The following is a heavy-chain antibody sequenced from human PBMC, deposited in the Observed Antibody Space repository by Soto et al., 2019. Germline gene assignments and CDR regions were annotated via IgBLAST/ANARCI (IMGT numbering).Heavy chain of an antibody. D-gene: IGHD3-10*01. Sequence: SETLSLTCTVSGGSISSYYWSWIRQPPGKGLEWIGYIYYSGGTNYNPSLKSRVTISVDTAKNQFSLKLSSVTAADTAVYYCARQYYFGSGSYYTRPFDFWGQGTLVTVSS. CDR3: ARQYYFGSGSYYTRPFDF. CDR1: GGSISSYY. CDR2: IYYSGGT. V-gene: IGHV4-59*08. J-gene: IGHJ4*02.